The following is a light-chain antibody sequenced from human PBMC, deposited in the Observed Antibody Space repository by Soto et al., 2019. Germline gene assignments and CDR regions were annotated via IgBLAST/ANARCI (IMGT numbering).Light chain of an antibody. J-gene: IGKJ5*01. V-gene: IGKV3-15*01. Sequence: EIGMTQSAATLSVSPGERATLSWRASQSVSSNLAWYQQKPGQAPRLPIYGASTRATGIPARFSGSGYGTDFNLTISRLETEDFAVYYCQQRSNWPITFGQGTRLEIK. CDR1: QSVSSN. CDR3: QQRSNWPIT. CDR2: GAS.